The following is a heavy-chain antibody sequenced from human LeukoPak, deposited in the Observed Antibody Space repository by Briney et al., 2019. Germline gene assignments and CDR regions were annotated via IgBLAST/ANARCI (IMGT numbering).Heavy chain of an antibody. D-gene: IGHD1-14*01. CDR3: ARGQLTDDLDY. CDR2: INPNIDAT. V-gene: IGHV1-2*02. Sequence: ASVKVSCKASGYTCTGYFMHWVRQAPGPGLGWMGWINPNIDATKYARKFQGRVTMTRDTSISTAYMELSRLRSDDTAVYYCARGQLTDDLDYWGQGTLVTVSS. J-gene: IGHJ4*02. CDR1: GYTCTGYF.